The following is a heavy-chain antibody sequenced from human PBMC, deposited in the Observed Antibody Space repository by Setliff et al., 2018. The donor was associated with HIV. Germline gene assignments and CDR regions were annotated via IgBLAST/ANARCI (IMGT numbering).Heavy chain of an antibody. V-gene: IGHV4-4*08. D-gene: IGHD3-10*01. CDR1: GGSISSYY. Sequence: SETLSLTCTVSGGSISSYYWSWIRQPPGKGLEWIGSIYTSGSTNYNPSLKSRLTISLDTKNQFSLKLSSVTAAETAVYYCARGGSGNSYNGAFDYWGQGTLVTVSS. CDR3: ARGGSGNSYNGAFDY. CDR2: IYTSGST. J-gene: IGHJ4*02.